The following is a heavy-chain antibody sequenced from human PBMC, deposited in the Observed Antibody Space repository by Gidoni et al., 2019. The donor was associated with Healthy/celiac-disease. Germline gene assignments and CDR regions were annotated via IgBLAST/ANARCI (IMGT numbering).Heavy chain of an antibody. CDR1: GFTFSSYS. CDR2: IRSRSSTI. J-gene: IGHJ4*02. D-gene: IGHD2-2*02. CDR3: ARVPSTYQLLYAATYYFDY. Sequence: EVQRAESGGGLVQPGGALSLSCSASGFTFSSYSMNWVRQAPGKGLEWVSYIRSRSSTIYYADSVKCRYTIYRDNAKNSLYLPMNSLRAEDTAVYYCARVPSTYQLLYAATYYFDYWGQGTLVTVSS. V-gene: IGHV3-48*04.